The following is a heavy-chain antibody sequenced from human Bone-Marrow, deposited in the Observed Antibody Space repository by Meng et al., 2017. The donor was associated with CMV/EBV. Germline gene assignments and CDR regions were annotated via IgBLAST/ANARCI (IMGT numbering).Heavy chain of an antibody. CDR3: ARLNSGYSYEFDY. CDR2: IRSDGSDK. J-gene: IGHJ4*02. CDR1: GFTFISYG. V-gene: IGHV3-30*02. Sequence: GGSLRLSCATSGFTFISYGMHWVRQAPGRGLEWVAFIRSDGSDKQYVDSVRGRFTISRDNSRSTLYLQMNSLSAEDTAVYYCARLNSGYSYEFDYWGQGTLVTVSS. D-gene: IGHD5-18*01.